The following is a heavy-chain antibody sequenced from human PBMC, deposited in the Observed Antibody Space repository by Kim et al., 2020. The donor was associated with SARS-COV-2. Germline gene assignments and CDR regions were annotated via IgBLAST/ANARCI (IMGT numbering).Heavy chain of an antibody. CDR2: ITWNSGST. D-gene: IGHD5-12*01. CDR3: VKSEGGYYYGLDV. CDR1: GFTFDNYA. V-gene: IGHV3-9*01. Sequence: GGSLRLSCAASGFTFDNYAMFWVRQAPGKGLEWVAGITWNSGSTGYAGSVKGRFTISRDNARHSVYLEMNSLRGDDTALYYCVKSEGGYYYGLDVWGQGTMVPVSS. J-gene: IGHJ6*02.